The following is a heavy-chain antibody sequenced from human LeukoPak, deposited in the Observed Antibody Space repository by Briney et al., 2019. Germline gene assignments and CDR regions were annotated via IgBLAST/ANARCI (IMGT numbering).Heavy chain of an antibody. CDR1: GFTFSSHG. D-gene: IGHD2-2*01. Sequence: GRSLRLSCAASGFTFSSHGMQWVRQAPGKGLEWVAVIWYDGSNKYYTDSVKGRSTISRDNSKNTLYLQMNSLRAEDTAVYYCARGIGGPAGKGYYFDHWGQGTLVTVSS. V-gene: IGHV3-33*01. CDR3: ARGIGGPAGKGYYFDH. CDR2: IWYDGSNK. J-gene: IGHJ4*02.